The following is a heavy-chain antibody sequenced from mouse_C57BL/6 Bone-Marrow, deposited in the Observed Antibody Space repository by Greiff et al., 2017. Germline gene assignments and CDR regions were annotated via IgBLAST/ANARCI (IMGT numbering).Heavy chain of an antibody. CDR2: IDPANGNT. CDR1: GFNITNTY. D-gene: IGHD1-1*01. CDR3: ARWKYGRVYYAMDY. J-gene: IGHJ4*01. V-gene: IGHV14-3*01. Sequence: EVPLQQSVAELVRPGASVKLSCTASGFNITNTYMHWVKQRPERVLEWIGRIDPANGNTKYAPKFQGKATITADPSSNTAYLQLSSLTSEDTAIYYGARWKYGRVYYAMDYWGQGTSVTVSS.